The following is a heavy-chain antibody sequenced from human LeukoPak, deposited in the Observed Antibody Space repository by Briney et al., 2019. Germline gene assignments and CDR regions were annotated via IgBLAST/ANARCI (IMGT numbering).Heavy chain of an antibody. J-gene: IGHJ4*02. V-gene: IGHV3-53*01. D-gene: IGHD6-19*01. CDR3: AGATKWLAHDF. Sequence: GGSLRLSCAASGFTVSSNYMTWVRQAPGKGLEWVSVIYSTGSTYYADSVKGRFTISRDNYKNTLFLQMKSLRADDTAVYYCAGATKWLAHDFWGQGTRVTVSS. CDR1: GFTVSSNY. CDR2: IYSTGST.